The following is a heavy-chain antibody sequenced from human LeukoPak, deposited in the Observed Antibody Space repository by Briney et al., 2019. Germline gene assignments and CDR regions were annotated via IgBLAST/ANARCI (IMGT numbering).Heavy chain of an antibody. CDR1: GGTFSSYA. V-gene: IGHV1-46*01. CDR3: ARVSGWLDC. D-gene: IGHD6-19*01. J-gene: IGHJ4*02. CDR2: INPSGGST. Sequence: GASVKVSCKASGGTFSSYAISWVRQAPGQGLEWMGIINPSGGSTSYAQKFQGRVTMTRDTSTSTVYMELSSLRSEDTAVYYCARVSGWLDCWGQGTLVTVSS.